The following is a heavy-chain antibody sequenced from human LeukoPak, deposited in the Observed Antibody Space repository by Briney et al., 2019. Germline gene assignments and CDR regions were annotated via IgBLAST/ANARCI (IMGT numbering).Heavy chain of an antibody. D-gene: IGHD5-12*01. V-gene: IGHV4-61*02. Sequence: PSQTLSLTCTVSGGSISSGSYYWSWIRQSAGKGLEWIGRIYTSGSTNYDPSLKSRVTISVDTSKNQFSLKLSSVTAADTAVYYCAREDIVATIADYWGQGTLVTVSS. CDR3: AREDIVATIADY. CDR2: IYTSGST. J-gene: IGHJ4*02. CDR1: GGSISSGSYY.